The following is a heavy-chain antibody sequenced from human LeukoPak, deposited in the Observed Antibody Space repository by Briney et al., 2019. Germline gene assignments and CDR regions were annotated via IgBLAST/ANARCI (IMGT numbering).Heavy chain of an antibody. CDR1: GFPFSNYA. CDR2: IPGNGGIS. CDR3: AKGLGDSIGYYGRPIDY. Sequence: GGSVSLFCTPSGFPFSNYAMSWLRRARGEGREGVSVIPGNGGISYYADSVKGRFTISRDNSKSTLYLQMNSLRAEDTAIYYCAKGLGDSIGYYGRPIDYGGQGTLVTVSS. J-gene: IGHJ4*02. V-gene: IGHV3-23*01. D-gene: IGHD3-22*01.